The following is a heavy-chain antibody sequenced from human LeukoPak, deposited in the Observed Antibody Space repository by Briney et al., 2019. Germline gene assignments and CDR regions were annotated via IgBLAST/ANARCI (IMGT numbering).Heavy chain of an antibody. D-gene: IGHD2-21*02. V-gene: IGHV4-34*01. J-gene: IGHJ4*02. CDR1: GGSISSAPYY. Sequence: PSETLSLTCTVSGGSISSAPYYWSWIRQPPGKGLEWIGEINHSGSTNYNPSLKSRVTISVDTSKNQFSLKLSSVTAADTAVYYCARGPPYIVVVTGIGFFDSWGQGTLVTVSS. CDR3: ARGPPYIVVVTGIGFFDS. CDR2: INHSGST.